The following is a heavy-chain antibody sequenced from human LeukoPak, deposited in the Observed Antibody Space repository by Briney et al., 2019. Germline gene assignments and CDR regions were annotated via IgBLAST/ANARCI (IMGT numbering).Heavy chain of an antibody. CDR2: IRRKTSGGTT. Sequence: PGGSLRLSCTASGFTFGDYEMIWVRQAPGKGLEWVGFIRRKTSGGTTEYAASVKGRFIISRDDSKSIAYLQMNSPKTEDTALYYCTRVFRRDGYNSIDYWGQGTLVTVSS. D-gene: IGHD5-24*01. J-gene: IGHJ4*02. V-gene: IGHV3-49*04. CDR1: GFTFGDYE. CDR3: TRVFRRDGYNSIDY.